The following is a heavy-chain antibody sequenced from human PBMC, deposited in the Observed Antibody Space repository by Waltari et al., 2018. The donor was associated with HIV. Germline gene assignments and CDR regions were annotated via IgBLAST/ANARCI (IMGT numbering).Heavy chain of an antibody. CDR3: ARSTYDSSAYRYGMDV. Sequence: QLQLQESGSGLEKPSQTLSLTCTVSGRSICGGRYSSYWIRQPLGKSREWIGYTYDKGNPYNNPSFKSRVTISLDRSKNYFSRNLSSATAADTAVYYCARSTYDSSAYRYGMDVWGQGTTVTVSS. J-gene: IGHJ6*02. CDR1: GRSICGGRYS. D-gene: IGHD3-22*01. V-gene: IGHV4-30-2*01. CDR2: TYDKGNP.